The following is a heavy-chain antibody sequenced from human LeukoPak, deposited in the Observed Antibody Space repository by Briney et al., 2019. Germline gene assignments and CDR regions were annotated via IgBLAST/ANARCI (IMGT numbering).Heavy chain of an antibody. CDR2: IYYSGST. V-gene: IGHV4-30-4*01. J-gene: IGHJ5*02. CDR1: GGSISSGDYY. CDR3: AGDYGDLLTGIRFDT. Sequence: SETLSLTCTVSGGSISSGDYYWSWIRQPPGKGLEWFGYIYYSGSTYYNPCLKSRVTISIQTSKNQFSLKLTSVTAADTAVYYCAGDYGDLLTGIRFDTWGQGTLVTVSS. D-gene: IGHD4-17*01.